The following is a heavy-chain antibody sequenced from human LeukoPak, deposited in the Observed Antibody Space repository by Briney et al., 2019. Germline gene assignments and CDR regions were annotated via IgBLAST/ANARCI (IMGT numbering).Heavy chain of an antibody. D-gene: IGHD6-19*01. Sequence: HAGGSLRLSCAASGFTFSSYWMSWVRQAPGKGLEWVANIKQDGSEKYYVDSVKGRFTISRDNAKNSLYLQMNSLRAEDTAVYYCARSQSVLSSGWYFFDYWGQGTLVTVSS. J-gene: IGHJ4*02. CDR2: IKQDGSEK. CDR1: GFTFSSYW. CDR3: ARSQSVLSSGWYFFDY. V-gene: IGHV3-7*01.